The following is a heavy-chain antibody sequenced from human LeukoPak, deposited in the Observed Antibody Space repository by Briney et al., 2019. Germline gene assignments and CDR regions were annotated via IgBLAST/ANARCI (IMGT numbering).Heavy chain of an antibody. CDR2: SSGSGSTT. V-gene: IGHV3-48*03. J-gene: IGHJ4*02. D-gene: IGHD4-17*01. Sequence: PGGSLRLSCVAYGFTLSSYEMNWVRQAPGKGLEWIAYSSGSGSTTHYADSVKGRFTTSRDSSKNTVYLQMSSLRAEDTAVYYCARERRTVTTLDYWGQGTLVTVST. CDR1: GFTLSSYE. CDR3: ARERRTVTTLDY.